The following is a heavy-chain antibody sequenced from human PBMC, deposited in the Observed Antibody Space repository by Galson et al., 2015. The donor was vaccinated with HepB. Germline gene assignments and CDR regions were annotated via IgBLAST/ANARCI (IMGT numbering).Heavy chain of an antibody. CDR2: ITGGGRT. Sequence: SLRLSCAASGFDFSTHAMSWVRQAPGKGLEWVSTITGGGRTNYAESVTGRFTISRDNSENTVYLQMRRLRPEDMAVYYCAKGTQRRLTTMTSHNYFDYWGQGTLVAVSS. J-gene: IGHJ4*02. V-gene: IGHV3-23*01. CDR3: AKGTQRRLTTMTSHNYFDY. D-gene: IGHD4-17*01. CDR1: GFDFSTHA.